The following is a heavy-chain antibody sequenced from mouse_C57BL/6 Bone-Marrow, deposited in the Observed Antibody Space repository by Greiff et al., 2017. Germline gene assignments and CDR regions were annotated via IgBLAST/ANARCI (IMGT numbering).Heavy chain of an antibody. CDR1: GFTFSDYG. J-gene: IGHJ4*01. V-gene: IGHV5-17*01. CDR2: ISSGSSTI. CDR3: APDPSYYAMDY. Sequence: EVHLVESGGGLVKPGGSLKLSCAASGFTFSDYGMHWVRQAPEKGLEWVAYISSGSSTIYYADTVKGRFTISRDNAKNTLFLQMTSLRSEDTAMYYCAPDPSYYAMDYWGQGTSVTVSS.